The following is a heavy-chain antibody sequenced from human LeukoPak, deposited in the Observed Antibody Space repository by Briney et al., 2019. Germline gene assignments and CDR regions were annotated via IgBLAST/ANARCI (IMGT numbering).Heavy chain of an antibody. V-gene: IGHV3-43D*03. CDR3: AKSSASGSSSYFDY. CDR2: ISRDGSST. D-gene: IGHD3-10*01. CDR1: GFTFDDYA. Sequence: GGSLRLSCAASGFTFDDYALHWVRQAPGKGLEWVSLISRDGSSTYYADSVKGRFTISRDNNKNSLYLQMNSLRADDTALYYCAKSSASGSSSYFDYWGQGTLVTVSS. J-gene: IGHJ4*02.